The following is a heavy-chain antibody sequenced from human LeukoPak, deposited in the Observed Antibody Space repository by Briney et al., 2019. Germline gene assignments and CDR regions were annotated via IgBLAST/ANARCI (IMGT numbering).Heavy chain of an antibody. V-gene: IGHV4-38-2*01. D-gene: IGHD1-26*01. CDR1: GYSISSGYY. Sequence: PSETLSLTCAVSGYSISSGYYWGWIRQPPGKGLEWIGSIYHSGSTYYNPSLKSRVTISVDTSKNQFSLMLSSVTAADTAVYYCAVLVGATQHWGQGTLVTVSS. CDR3: AVLVGATQH. CDR2: IYHSGST. J-gene: IGHJ1*01.